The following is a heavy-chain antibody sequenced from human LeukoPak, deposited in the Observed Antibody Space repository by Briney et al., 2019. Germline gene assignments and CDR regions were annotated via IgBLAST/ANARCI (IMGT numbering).Heavy chain of an antibody. V-gene: IGHV4-34*01. J-gene: IGHJ4*02. CDR1: GGSFSGYY. CDR3: ARHSGSSGYYPYYFDY. CDR2: INHSGSA. Sequence: SETLSLTCAVYGGSFSGYYWSWIRQPPGKGLEWIGEINHSGSANYNPSLKSRVTISVDTSKNQFSLKLSSVTAADTAVYYCARHSGSSGYYPYYFDYWGQGTLVTVSS. D-gene: IGHD3-22*01.